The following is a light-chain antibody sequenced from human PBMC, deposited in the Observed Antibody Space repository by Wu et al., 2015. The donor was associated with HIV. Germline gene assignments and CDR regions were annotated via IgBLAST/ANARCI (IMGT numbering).Light chain of an antibody. CDR3: QQRGNWPPYT. V-gene: IGKV3D-20*02. J-gene: IGKJ2*01. CDR1: QPISSTY. CDR2: DTS. Sequence: EIVLTQSPGTLSLSPGDRATLSCRASQPISSTYLAWYQQRPGQAPRLLIYDTSSRATGIPDRFSASGSGTDFTLTINRLEPEDFAVYYCQQRGNWPPYTFGQGTRLEIK.